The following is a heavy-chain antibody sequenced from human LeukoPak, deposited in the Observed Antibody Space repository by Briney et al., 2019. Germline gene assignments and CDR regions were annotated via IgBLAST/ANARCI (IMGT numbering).Heavy chain of an antibody. CDR3: ARTRYGPWFGEERRRYYYYMDV. CDR2: IYYSGST. CDR1: GGSISSGGYY. V-gene: IGHV4-31*03. J-gene: IGHJ6*03. Sequence: SETLSLTCTVSGGSISSGGYYWSWLRQHPGKGLEWIGYIYYSGSTYYNPSLKSRVTISVDTSKNQFSLKLSSVTAADTAVYYCARTRYGPWFGEERRRYYYYMDVWGKGTTVTVSS. D-gene: IGHD3-10*01.